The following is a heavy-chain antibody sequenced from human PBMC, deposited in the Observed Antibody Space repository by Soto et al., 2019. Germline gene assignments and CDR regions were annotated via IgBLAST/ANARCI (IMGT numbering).Heavy chain of an antibody. CDR2: IDGDGTTT. CDR1: GFTFNSYW. Sequence: VGSLRLSCAASGFTFNSYWMHWVRQVQGKGLECVSRIDGDGTTTHYADSVKGRSTISRDNAKNTLYLQMNSLRAEDSAVYLCARRIAVAGTYDHWGQGTLVTVSS. J-gene: IGHJ4*02. V-gene: IGHV3-74*01. CDR3: ARRIAVAGTYDH. D-gene: IGHD6-19*01.